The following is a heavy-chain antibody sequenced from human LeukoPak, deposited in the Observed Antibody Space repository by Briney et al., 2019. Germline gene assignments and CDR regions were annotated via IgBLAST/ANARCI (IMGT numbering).Heavy chain of an antibody. D-gene: IGHD6-19*01. Sequence: GGSLRLSCAASGFTFSNAWMSWVRQAPGKGLEWVGRIKSKTGGGTTDYAAPVKGRFTISRDDSKNTLYLQMNSLKTEDTAVYYCTTASGWYGARWFDPWGQGTLVTVSS. V-gene: IGHV3-15*01. CDR1: GFTFSNAW. CDR2: IKSKTGGGTT. CDR3: TTASGWYGARWFDP. J-gene: IGHJ5*02.